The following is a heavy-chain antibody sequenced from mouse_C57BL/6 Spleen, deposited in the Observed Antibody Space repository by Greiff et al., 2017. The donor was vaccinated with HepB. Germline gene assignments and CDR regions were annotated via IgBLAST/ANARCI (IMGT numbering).Heavy chain of an antibody. D-gene: IGHD2-12*01. CDR2: IDPSDSYT. CDR3: ARGIYSNDDGYGMDY. J-gene: IGHJ4*01. CDR1: GYTFTSYW. V-gene: IGHV1-59*01. Sequence: QVHVKQPGAELVRPGTSVKLSCKASGYTFTSYWMHWVKQRPGQGLEWIGVIDPSDSYTNYNQKFKGKATLTVDTSSSTAYMQLSSLTSEDSAVYYCARGIYSNDDGYGMDYWGQGTSVTVSS.